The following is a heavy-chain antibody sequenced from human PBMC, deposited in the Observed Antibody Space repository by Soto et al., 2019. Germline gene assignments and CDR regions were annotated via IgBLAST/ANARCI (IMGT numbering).Heavy chain of an antibody. V-gene: IGHV1-69*01. J-gene: IGHJ6*02. CDR3: ARSQGSTTCLEIYYYYYYGMDV. CDR2: IIPISETT. CDR1: GGTFSSYA. D-gene: IGHD2-2*01. Sequence: QVQLVQSGAEVKKPGSSVKVSCKASGGTFSSYAISWVRQAPGQGLQWMGGIIPISETTNYAQKFQGRVTITADETKSTAYMELSSLRSEDTAVYYCARSQGSTTCLEIYYYYYYGMDVWGHGTTVTVSS.